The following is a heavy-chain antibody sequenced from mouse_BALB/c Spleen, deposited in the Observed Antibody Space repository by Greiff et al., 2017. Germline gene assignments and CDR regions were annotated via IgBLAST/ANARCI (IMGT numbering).Heavy chain of an antibody. Sequence: EVHLVESGGGLVQPGGSRTLSCAASGFTFSSFGMHWVRQAPEKGLEWVAYISSGSSTIYYADTVKGRFTISRDNPKNTLFLQMTRLRSEVTAMYYCARRDLAMDYWGQGTSVTVSS. CDR3: ARRDLAMDY. J-gene: IGHJ4*01. CDR2: ISSGSSTI. CDR1: GFTFSSFG. V-gene: IGHV5-17*02.